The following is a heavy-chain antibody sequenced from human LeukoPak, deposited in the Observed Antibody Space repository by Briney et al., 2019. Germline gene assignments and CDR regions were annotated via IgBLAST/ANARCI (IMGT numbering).Heavy chain of an antibody. D-gene: IGHD3-22*01. Sequence: PGRSLRLSCAASGFTFSSYGMHWVRQAPGKGLEWVAVIWYDGSNKYYADSVKGRFTIFRDNSKNTLYLQMNSLRAEDTAVYYCARDTDSSGYYGGSHYWGQGTLVTVSS. CDR2: IWYDGSNK. CDR3: ARDTDSSGYYGGSHY. V-gene: IGHV3-33*01. J-gene: IGHJ4*02. CDR1: GFTFSSYG.